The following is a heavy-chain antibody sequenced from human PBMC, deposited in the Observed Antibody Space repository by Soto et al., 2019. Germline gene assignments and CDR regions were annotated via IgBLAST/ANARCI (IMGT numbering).Heavy chain of an antibody. CDR2: IIPSSGTP. CDR1: GGTFNNYA. CDR3: ASSYGTSWYGDY. Sequence: GASVKASCKASGGTFNNYAVTWVRQAPGQGLEWMGGIIPSSGTPNYAQRSQDRVTITADESTSTVYMELSSLRSEDTALYYCASSYGTSWYGDYWGQGTLVTVSS. V-gene: IGHV1-69*13. J-gene: IGHJ4*02. D-gene: IGHD6-13*01.